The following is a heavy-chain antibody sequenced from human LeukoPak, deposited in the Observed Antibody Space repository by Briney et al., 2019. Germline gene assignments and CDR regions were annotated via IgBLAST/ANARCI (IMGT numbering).Heavy chain of an antibody. J-gene: IGHJ4*02. D-gene: IGHD3-22*01. Sequence: GGSLRLSCAASGFTFSNYGTHWVRQAPGKGLEWVAVISSDGSNKYYADSVKGRFTISRDNSKNTLYLQMNSLRAEDTAVYYCAKGGRDSSGFWGQGTLVTVSS. CDR2: ISSDGSNK. V-gene: IGHV3-30*18. CDR3: AKGGRDSSGF. CDR1: GFTFSNYG.